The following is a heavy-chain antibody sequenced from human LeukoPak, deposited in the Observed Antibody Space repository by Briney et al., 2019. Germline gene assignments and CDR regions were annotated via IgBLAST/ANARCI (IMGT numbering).Heavy chain of an antibody. V-gene: IGHV4-59*02. CDR3: ARHSSGWHFDS. J-gene: IGHJ4*02. CDR1: GVSVSNHY. Sequence: SETLSLTCSVSGVSVSNHYWSWIRQPPREGLEWIGWFYYSGGTYFNPSLASRVTISADTSRNHLSLNLRSLTAADTAVYYCARHSSGWHFDSWGQGALVTVSS. D-gene: IGHD6-19*01. CDR2: FYYSGGT.